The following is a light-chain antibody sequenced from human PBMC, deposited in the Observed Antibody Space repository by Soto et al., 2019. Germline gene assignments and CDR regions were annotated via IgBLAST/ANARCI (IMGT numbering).Light chain of an antibody. V-gene: IGKV1-5*01. Sequence: DIPMTQSPSTLSASVGDRVTITCRASQSISSWLAWYQQKPGKAPKLLIYDASSLESGVPSRFSGSGSGTDFTLTINSLQPDDFTTYYCQQYNSYPLTFGGGTKVEIK. CDR1: QSISSW. J-gene: IGKJ4*01. CDR3: QQYNSYPLT. CDR2: DAS.